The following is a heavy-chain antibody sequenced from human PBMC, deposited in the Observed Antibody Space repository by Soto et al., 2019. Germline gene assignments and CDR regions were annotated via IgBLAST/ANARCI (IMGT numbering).Heavy chain of an antibody. Sequence: ETLSLTCTVSSGSTSPHYWSWIRQSPGKGLEWIAYIYFTGSTNYNPSLKSRVTISIDTSKNQFSLKLTSVTAADTAVYYCARGGSWFDPWGQGTLVTVSS. V-gene: IGHV4-59*11. CDR1: SGSTSPHY. CDR3: ARGGSWFDP. J-gene: IGHJ5*02. CDR2: IYFTGST.